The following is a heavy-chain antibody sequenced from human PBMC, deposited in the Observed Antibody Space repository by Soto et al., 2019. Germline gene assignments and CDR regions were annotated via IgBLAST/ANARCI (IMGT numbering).Heavy chain of an antibody. J-gene: IGHJ4*02. CDR2: FDPEDGET. CDR1: GYTLTEVS. Sequence: EASVKVSCKVSGYTLTEVSMHWVRQAPGKGLEWMGGFDPEDGETIYAQKFQGRVTMTEDTSTDTAYMELSSLRSEDTAVYYCATLGYYDILTGYWVTPGKYYFDYWAREPWSPSPQ. CDR3: ATLGYYDILTGYWVTPGKYYFDY. D-gene: IGHD3-9*01. V-gene: IGHV1-24*01.